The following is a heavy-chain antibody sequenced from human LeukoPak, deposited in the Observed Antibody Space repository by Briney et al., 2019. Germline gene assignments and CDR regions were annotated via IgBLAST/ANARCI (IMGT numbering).Heavy chain of an antibody. CDR1: GFTFSSYA. D-gene: IGHD3-9*01. J-gene: IGHJ4*02. CDR2: ISGGGGST. Sequence: GGSLRLPCAASGFTFSSYAMTWVRQAPGKGLEWVSAISGGGGSTYYADSVKGRFTISRDNSKNTLYLQMNSLRAEDTAVYYCAKIDILTGYSTPYSFDYWGQGTLVTVSS. CDR3: AKIDILTGYSTPYSFDY. V-gene: IGHV3-23*01.